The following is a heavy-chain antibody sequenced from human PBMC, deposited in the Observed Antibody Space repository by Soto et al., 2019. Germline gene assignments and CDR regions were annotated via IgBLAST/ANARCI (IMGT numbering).Heavy chain of an antibody. CDR3: ARRRYYDSSGDPNYGLDV. V-gene: IGHV5-51*01. Sequence: GESLKISCQGSGYSFSTYWIAWVRQMPGKGLEWMGIIYPGDSDTRYSPSFQGQVTISADKSITTAYLQWSSLKASDTAMYYCARRRYYDSSGDPNYGLDVWGQGTTVTVSS. D-gene: IGHD3-22*01. CDR1: GYSFSTYW. CDR2: IYPGDSDT. J-gene: IGHJ6*02.